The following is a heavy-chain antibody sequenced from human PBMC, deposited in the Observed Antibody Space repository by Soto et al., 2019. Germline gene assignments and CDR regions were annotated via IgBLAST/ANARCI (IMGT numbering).Heavy chain of an antibody. CDR2: ISGSGGST. J-gene: IGHJ3*02. CDR3: AKDSSGWYGAFDI. CDR1: GFTFSSYA. Sequence: EVQLLESGGGLVQPGGSLRLSCAASGFTFSSYAMSWVRQAPGKGREWVSAISGSGGSTYYADSVKGRFTISRDNSKNTLYLQMNSRRADDTAVYYCAKDSSGWYGAFDIWGQGTMVTVSS. D-gene: IGHD6-19*01. V-gene: IGHV3-23*01.